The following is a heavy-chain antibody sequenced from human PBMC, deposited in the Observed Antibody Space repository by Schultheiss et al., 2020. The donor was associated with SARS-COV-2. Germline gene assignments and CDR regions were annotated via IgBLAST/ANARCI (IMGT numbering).Heavy chain of an antibody. CDR2: ISWNSGSI. CDR3: ASLLEYSSSSGVDY. Sequence: GGSLRLSCAASGFTFSSYGMHWVRQAPGKGLEWVSGISWNSGSIGYADSVKGRFTISRDNAKNSLYLQMNSLRAEDTAVYYCASLLEYSSSSGVDYWGQGTLVTVSS. J-gene: IGHJ4*02. D-gene: IGHD6-6*01. V-gene: IGHV3-9*01. CDR1: GFTFSSYG.